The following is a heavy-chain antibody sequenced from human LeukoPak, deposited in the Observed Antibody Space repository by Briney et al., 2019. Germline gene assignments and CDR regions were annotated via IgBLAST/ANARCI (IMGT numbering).Heavy chain of an antibody. Sequence: GRSLRLSCAASGFSFSSYGMHWIRQAPGKGLDWVARISYDGSIKNYAGFAKGRFTISRDKTTLYLQMNSLRLEDTAVYHCARDVYSGGSYYFDKWGQGVLVSVSS. CDR2: ISYDGSIK. CDR1: GFSFSSYG. CDR3: ARDVYSGGSYYFDK. D-gene: IGHD1-26*01. J-gene: IGHJ4*02. V-gene: IGHV3-33*01.